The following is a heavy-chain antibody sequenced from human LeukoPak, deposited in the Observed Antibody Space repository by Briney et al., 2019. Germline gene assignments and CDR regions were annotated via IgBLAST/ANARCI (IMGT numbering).Heavy chain of an antibody. Sequence: GESLRLSCAASGFTFSDYYMSWIRQAPGKGLERVSYISSSGSTIYYADSVKGRFTISRDNAKNSLYLQMNSLRAEDTAVYYCARDRTRDGYIYDYWGQGTLVTVSS. J-gene: IGHJ4*02. V-gene: IGHV3-11*01. D-gene: IGHD5-24*01. CDR2: ISSSGSTI. CDR3: ARDRTRDGYIYDY. CDR1: GFTFSDYY.